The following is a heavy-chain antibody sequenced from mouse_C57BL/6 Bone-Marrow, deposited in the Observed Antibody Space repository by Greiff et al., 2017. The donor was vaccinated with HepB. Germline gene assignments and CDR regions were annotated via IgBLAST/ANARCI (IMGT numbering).Heavy chain of an antibody. Sequence: EVMLVESGGDLVKPGGSLKLSCAASGFTFSSYGMSWVRQTPDKRLEWVATISSGGSYTYYPDSVKGRFTISRDNAKNTLYLQMSSLKSEDTAMYYCARRGVDWYFDVWDTGTTVTVSS. CDR3: ARRGVDWYFDV. CDR1: GFTFSSYG. V-gene: IGHV5-6*02. D-gene: IGHD1-1*01. CDR2: ISSGGSYT. J-gene: IGHJ1*03.